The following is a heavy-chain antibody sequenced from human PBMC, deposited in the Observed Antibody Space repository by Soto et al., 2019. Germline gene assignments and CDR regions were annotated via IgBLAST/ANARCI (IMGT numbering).Heavy chain of an antibody. CDR3: AREGLRDGAFDI. CDR2: TYYMSKWYN. V-gene: IGHV6-1*01. CDR1: GDRVSSHIAA. Sequence: PSQTLSLTCAISGDRVSSHIAAWHWIRQSPSRGLEWLGRTYYMSKWYNDYAVSVKSRITINPDTSKNQFSLQLNSVTPEDTAVYYCAREGLRDGAFDIWGQGTMV. J-gene: IGHJ3*02.